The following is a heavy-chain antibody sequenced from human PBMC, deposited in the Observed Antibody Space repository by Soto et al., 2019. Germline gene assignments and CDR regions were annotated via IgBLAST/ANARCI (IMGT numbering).Heavy chain of an antibody. CDR1: GGTFSSYA. J-gene: IGHJ6*02. V-gene: IGHV1-69*13. Sequence: SVKVSCKASGGTFSSYAISWVRQAPGQGLEWMGGIIPIFGTANYAQKFQGRVTITADESTSTAYMELSSLRSEDTAVYYCASHRRNYGSGSYYPENYYYYGMDVWGQGTTVTVSS. CDR2: IIPIFGTA. CDR3: ASHRRNYGSGSYYPENYYYYGMDV. D-gene: IGHD3-10*01.